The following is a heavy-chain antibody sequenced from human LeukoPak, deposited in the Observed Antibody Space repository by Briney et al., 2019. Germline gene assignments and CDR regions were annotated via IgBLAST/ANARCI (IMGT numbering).Heavy chain of an antibody. Sequence: PGGSLRLSCAASGFTFSSYEMNWVRQAPGKGLEWVSYISSSGSTIYYTDSVKGRFTISRDNSKNTLYLQMNSLRAEDTAVYYCAGGSGFRTFFGYWGQGTLVTVSS. CDR1: GFTFSSYE. CDR2: ISSSGSTI. J-gene: IGHJ4*02. V-gene: IGHV3-48*03. D-gene: IGHD3-10*01. CDR3: AGGSGFRTFFGY.